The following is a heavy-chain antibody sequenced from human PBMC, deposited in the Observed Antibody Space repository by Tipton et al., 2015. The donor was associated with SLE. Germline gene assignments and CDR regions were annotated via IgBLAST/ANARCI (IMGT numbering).Heavy chain of an antibody. Sequence: SGFTFINYAMHWVRQAPGKGLEWVAVISYDGSNKYYADSVKGRFTISRDISKNTLYLQMNSLRAEDTAVYYCARDLDSSGYYAYWGQGTLVTVTS. V-gene: IGHV3-30*04. J-gene: IGHJ4*02. CDR2: ISYDGSNK. CDR1: GFTFINYA. D-gene: IGHD3-22*01. CDR3: ARDLDSSGYYAY.